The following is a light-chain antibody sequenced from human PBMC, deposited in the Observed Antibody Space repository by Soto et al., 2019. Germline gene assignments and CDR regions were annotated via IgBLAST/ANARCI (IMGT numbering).Light chain of an antibody. Sequence: QSALTQPRSVSGSPGQSVTISCTGTSSDVGGYNYVSWYQQHPGKAPKLMIYDVSERPSGVPDRFSGSKSGNTASLTISGLQAEDEASYYCRSYAGSSLVFGGGTQLTVL. J-gene: IGLJ2*01. V-gene: IGLV2-11*02. CDR2: DVS. CDR3: RSYAGSSLV. CDR1: SSDVGGYNY.